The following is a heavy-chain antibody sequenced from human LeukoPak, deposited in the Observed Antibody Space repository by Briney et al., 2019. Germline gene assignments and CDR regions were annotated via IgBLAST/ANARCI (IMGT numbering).Heavy chain of an antibody. J-gene: IGHJ5*02. Sequence: SETLSLTCTVSGGSISSYYWSWIRQPAGKGLEWIGRIYTSGSTNYNPSLKSRVTTSVDTSKNQFSLKLSSVTAADTAVYYCARELSVVAATTFDPWGQGTLVTVSS. D-gene: IGHD2-15*01. CDR3: ARELSVVAATTFDP. CDR2: IYTSGST. V-gene: IGHV4-4*07. CDR1: GGSISSYY.